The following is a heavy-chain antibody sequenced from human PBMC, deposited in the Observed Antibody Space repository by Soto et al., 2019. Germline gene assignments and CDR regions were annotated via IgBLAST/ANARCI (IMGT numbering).Heavy chain of an antibody. CDR3: AKDWTHFDL. D-gene: IGHD3-3*01. J-gene: IGHJ5*02. Sequence: EVQLLESGGNLVQPGGSLRLSCAASGFIFSDYAMSWVRQAPGKGLEWVSLVRGNDDNAYYADSVKGRFTISRDNSRNTLYLQMNSLRAEDTAAYFCAKDWTHFDLWGQGTLVTVSS. V-gene: IGHV3-23*01. CDR2: VRGNDDNA. CDR1: GFIFSDYA.